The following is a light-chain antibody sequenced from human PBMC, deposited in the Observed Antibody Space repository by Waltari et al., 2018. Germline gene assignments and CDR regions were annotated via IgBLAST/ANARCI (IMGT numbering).Light chain of an antibody. CDR1: SSDVGGYNY. Sequence: QSALTQPASVSGSPGQSITISCTGTSSDVGGYNYVSWYQQHPGKAPKLMIYEVSNRPSGVSNRFSGSKSGNTASLTISGLQAEDEAGYYCSSYTSSSTPRFGTGTKVTVL. CDR3: SSYTSSSTPR. CDR2: EVS. J-gene: IGLJ1*01. V-gene: IGLV2-14*01.